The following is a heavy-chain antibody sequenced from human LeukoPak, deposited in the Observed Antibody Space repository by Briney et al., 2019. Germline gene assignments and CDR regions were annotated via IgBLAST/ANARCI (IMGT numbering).Heavy chain of an antibody. Sequence: SETLSLTCTVSGGSISSYYWSWIRQPPGKGLEWIGYIYYSGSTNYNPSPKSRVTISVDTSKNQFSLKLSSVTAADTAVYFCARGPYSYDSSGAFDIWGQGTMVTVSS. J-gene: IGHJ3*02. CDR1: GGSISSYY. V-gene: IGHV4-59*08. D-gene: IGHD3-22*01. CDR2: IYYSGST. CDR3: ARGPYSYDSSGAFDI.